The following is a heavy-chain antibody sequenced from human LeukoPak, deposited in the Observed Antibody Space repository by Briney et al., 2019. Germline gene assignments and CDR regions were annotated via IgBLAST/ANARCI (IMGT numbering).Heavy chain of an antibody. CDR2: TNQDGSQK. D-gene: IGHD3-22*01. V-gene: IGHV3-7*03. CDR3: AKVSYDSSNDY. J-gene: IGHJ4*02. CDR1: GFSFRDFW. Sequence: GGSLRLSCAASGFSFRDFWMNWIRQAPGKGLEWVANTNQDGSQKYYVDSVRGRFTISRDNSKNTLYLQMNSLRAEDTAVYYCAKVSYDSSNDYWGQGTLVTVSS.